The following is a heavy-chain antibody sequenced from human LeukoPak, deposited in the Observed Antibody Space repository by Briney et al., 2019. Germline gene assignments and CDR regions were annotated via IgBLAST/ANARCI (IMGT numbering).Heavy chain of an antibody. D-gene: IGHD5-24*01. CDR3: TRVGYIDEGIDY. V-gene: IGHV3-7*04. J-gene: IGHJ4*02. CDR1: GFPFSSYW. Sequence: PRGSLRLSCVASGFPFSSYWMTWVRQAPGKGLEWVANIKQDGSKKSYVDSVKGRFTISRDNAKNSLYLQMNSLRAEDMAIYYCTRVGYIDEGIDYWGQGTLVTVSS. CDR2: IKQDGSKK.